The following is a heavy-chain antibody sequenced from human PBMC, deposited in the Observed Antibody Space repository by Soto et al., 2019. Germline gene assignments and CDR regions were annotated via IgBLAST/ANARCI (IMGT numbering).Heavy chain of an antibody. J-gene: IGHJ6*02. CDR3: ARTSAAGKYYYGMDV. V-gene: IGHV5-51*01. CDR1: GYSFTSFW. D-gene: IGHD6-13*01. CDR2: IYPGDSDT. Sequence: GECLKISCKGSGYSFTSFWIGCVRQMPGKGLEWMGIIYPGDSDTRYSPSFQGQVTISADKSISTAYLQWSSLKASDTAMYYCARTSAAGKYYYGMDVWGQGTTVTVSS.